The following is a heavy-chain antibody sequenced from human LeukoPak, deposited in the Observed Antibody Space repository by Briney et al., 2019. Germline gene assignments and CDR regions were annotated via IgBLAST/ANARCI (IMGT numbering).Heavy chain of an antibody. D-gene: IGHD2-2*01. J-gene: IGHJ6*02. Sequence: ASVKVSCKVSGYTLTELSMHWVRQAPGKGLEWMGGFDPEDGETIYAQKFQGRVTMTEDTSTDTAYMELSSLRSEDAAVYYCARVQDIVVVPAAPDTYYYYGMDVWGQGTTVTVSS. CDR1: GYTLTELS. CDR2: FDPEDGET. CDR3: ARVQDIVVVPAAPDTYYYYGMDV. V-gene: IGHV1-24*01.